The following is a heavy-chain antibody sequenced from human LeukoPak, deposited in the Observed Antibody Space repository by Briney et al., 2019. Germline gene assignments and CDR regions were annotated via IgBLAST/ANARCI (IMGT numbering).Heavy chain of an antibody. CDR1: GGSISSGGYY. D-gene: IGHD3-22*01. CDR3: ARADSRYPTARN. CDR2: IYYSGST. Sequence: PSETLYLTCTVSGGSISSGGYYWSWIRQHPGKGLEWIGYIYYSGSTYYNPSLKSRVTISVDTSKNQFSLKLSSVTAADTAVYYCARADSRYPTARNWGQGTLVTVSS. J-gene: IGHJ4*02. V-gene: IGHV4-31*03.